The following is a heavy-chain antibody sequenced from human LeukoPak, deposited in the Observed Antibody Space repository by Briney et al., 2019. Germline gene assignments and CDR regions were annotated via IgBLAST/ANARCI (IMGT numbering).Heavy chain of an antibody. Sequence: VASVKVSCKASGGTFSSYAISWVRQAPGQGLEWMGGIIPIFGTANYAQKFQGRVTITADESTSAAYMELSSLRSEDTAVYYCARGSTGVWWFDPWGQGTLVTVSS. D-gene: IGHD2-21*01. J-gene: IGHJ5*02. CDR2: IIPIFGTA. CDR1: GGTFSSYA. CDR3: ARGSTGVWWFDP. V-gene: IGHV1-69*13.